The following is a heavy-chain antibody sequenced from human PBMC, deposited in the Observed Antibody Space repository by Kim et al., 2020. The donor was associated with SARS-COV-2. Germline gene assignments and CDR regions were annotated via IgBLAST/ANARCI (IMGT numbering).Heavy chain of an antibody. V-gene: IGHV4-59*01. CDR3: ASTKVQGLCWFDS. Sequence: SETLSLTCTVSGGSISSYYWSWIRQPPGKGLEWIGYIYYSGSTNYNPSLKSRVTISVNTSKNQFSLMLSSATAADTAAYYCASTKVQGLCWFDSWGQET. CDR2: IYYSGST. D-gene: IGHD3-10*01. J-gene: IGHJ5*02. CDR1: GGSISSYY.